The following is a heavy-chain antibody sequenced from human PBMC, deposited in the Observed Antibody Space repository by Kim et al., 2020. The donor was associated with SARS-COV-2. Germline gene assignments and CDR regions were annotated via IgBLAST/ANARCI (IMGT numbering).Heavy chain of an antibody. CDR3: ARDRCLYGSGGYCPYYYYGMVF. CDR2: ISYDGSNK. Sequence: GGSLRLSCAASGFTFSSYGMHWVRQAPGKGLEWVAVISYDGSNKYYADSVKGRFTISRDNSKNTLYLQMNSLRAEDTAVYYCARDRCLYGSGGYCPYYYYGMVFWGEGTSVPVPS. CDR1: GFTFSSYG. D-gene: IGHD3-10*01. V-gene: IGHV3-33*05. J-gene: IGHJ6*04.